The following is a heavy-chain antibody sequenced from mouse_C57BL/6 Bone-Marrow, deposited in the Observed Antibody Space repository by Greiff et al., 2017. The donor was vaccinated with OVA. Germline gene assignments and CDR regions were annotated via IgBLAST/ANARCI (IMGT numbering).Heavy chain of an antibody. CDR3: ARESYWYFDV. CDR1: GYTFTSYW. J-gene: IGHJ1*03. CDR2: INPSSGYT. Sequence: VQRVESGAELAKPGASVKLSCKASGYTFTSYWMHWVKQRPGQGLEWIGYINPSSGYTKYNQKFKDKATLTADKSSSTAYMQLSSLTYEDSAVYYCARESYWYFDVWGTGTTVTVSS. V-gene: IGHV1-7*01.